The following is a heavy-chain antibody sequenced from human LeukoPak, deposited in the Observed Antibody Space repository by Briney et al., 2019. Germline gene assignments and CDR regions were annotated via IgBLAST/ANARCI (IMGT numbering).Heavy chain of an antibody. CDR2: ISYDGSNK. Sequence: GGSLRLSCAASGFTFSSYWMSWVRQAPGKGLEWVAVISYDGSNKYYADSVKGRFTISRDNSKNTLFLQMNSLRSEDTAMYYCARPYSSGWSLPFDYWGQGTLVTVSS. CDR3: ARPYSSGWSLPFDY. V-gene: IGHV3-30*03. CDR1: GFTFSSYW. D-gene: IGHD6-19*01. J-gene: IGHJ4*02.